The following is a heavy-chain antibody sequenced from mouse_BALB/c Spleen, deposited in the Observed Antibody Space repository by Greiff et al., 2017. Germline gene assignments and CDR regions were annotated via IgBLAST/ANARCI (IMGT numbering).Heavy chain of an antibody. CDR2: IWGDGST. CDR1: GFSLTGYG. Sequence: VKLQESGPGLVAPSQSLSITCTVSGFSLTGYGVNWVRQPPGKGLEWLGMIWGDGSTDYNSALKSRLSISKDNSKSQVFLKMNSLQTDDTARYYCARSGIYYYGSSYGEWFAYWGQGTLVTVSA. V-gene: IGHV2-6-7*01. CDR3: ARSGIYYYGSSYGEWFAY. D-gene: IGHD1-1*01. J-gene: IGHJ3*01.